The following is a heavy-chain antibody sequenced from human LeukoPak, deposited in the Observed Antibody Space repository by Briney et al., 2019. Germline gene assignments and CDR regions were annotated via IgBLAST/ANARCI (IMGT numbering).Heavy chain of an antibody. J-gene: IGHJ4*02. D-gene: IGHD2-2*01. CDR2: ISGSGGST. Sequence: ETLSLTCAVYGGSFSGYYWSWVRQAPGKGLEWVSAISGSGGSTYYADSVKGRFTISRDNSKNTLYLQMNSLRAEDTAVYYCAKDTRYCSSTSCYSSFDYWGQGTLVTVSS. CDR3: AKDTRYCSSTSCYSSFDY. CDR1: GGSFSGYY. V-gene: IGHV3-23*01.